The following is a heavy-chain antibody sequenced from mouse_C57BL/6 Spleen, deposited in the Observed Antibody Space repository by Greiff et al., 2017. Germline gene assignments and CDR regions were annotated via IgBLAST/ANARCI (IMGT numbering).Heavy chain of an antibody. CDR3: ARPPWFAY. Sequence: QVQLQQPGAELVKPGASVKLSCKASGYTFTSYWMQWVKQRPGQGLEWIGEIDPSDSYTNYHQKFKGKATLTVDTSSSTAYMQLRSLTSEDSAVYYCARPPWFAYWGQGTLVTVSA. CDR2: IDPSDSYT. CDR1: GYTFTSYW. V-gene: IGHV1-50*01. J-gene: IGHJ3*01.